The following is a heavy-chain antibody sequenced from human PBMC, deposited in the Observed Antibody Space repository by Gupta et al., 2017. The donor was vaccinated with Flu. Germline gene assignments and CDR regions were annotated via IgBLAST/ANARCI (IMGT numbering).Heavy chain of an antibody. D-gene: IGHD3/OR15-3a*01. CDR3: GRGMDGGGFDP. CDR1: GFTFSGST. V-gene: IGHV3-73*01. J-gene: IGHJ5*02. Sequence: EVELVESGGGLVQPGGSLKLSCAASGFTFSGSTMHWVRQAPGKGLEWISRIRSKANSYATAYAASVKGRFTISRDDSKNTAYLQMNSLETEDTAVYYCGRGMDGGGFDPRGQGTQVTVSP. CDR2: IRSKANSYAT.